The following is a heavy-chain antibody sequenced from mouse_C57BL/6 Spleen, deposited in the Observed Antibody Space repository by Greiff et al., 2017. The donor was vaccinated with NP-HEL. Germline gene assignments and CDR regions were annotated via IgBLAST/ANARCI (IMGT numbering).Heavy chain of an antibody. CDR2: IYPGSGST. Sequence: VQLQQPGAELVKPGASVKMSCKASGYTFTSYWITWVKQRPGQGLEWIGDIYPGSGSTNYNEKFKSKATLTVDTSSSTAYMQLSSLTSEDSAVYYCARIDYYGRAWFAYWGQGTLVTVSA. J-gene: IGHJ3*01. D-gene: IGHD1-1*01. V-gene: IGHV1-55*01. CDR3: ARIDYYGRAWFAY. CDR1: GYTFTSYW.